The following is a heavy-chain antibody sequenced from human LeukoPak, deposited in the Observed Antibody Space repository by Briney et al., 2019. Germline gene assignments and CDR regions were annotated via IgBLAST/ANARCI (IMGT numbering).Heavy chain of an antibody. CDR1: GFTFSSYE. CDR2: ISSSGSTI. V-gene: IGHV3-48*03. CDR3: ARDDLGLVEMATTTPFDY. Sequence: PGGSLRLSCAASGFTFSSYEMNWVRQAPGKGLEGVSYISSSGSTIYYADSVKGRFTISRDNAKNSLYLQMNSLRAEDTAVYYCARDDLGLVEMATTTPFDYWGQGTLVTVSS. J-gene: IGHJ4*02. D-gene: IGHD5-24*01.